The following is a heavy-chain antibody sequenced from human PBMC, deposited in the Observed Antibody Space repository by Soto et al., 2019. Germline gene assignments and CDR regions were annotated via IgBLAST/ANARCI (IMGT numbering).Heavy chain of an antibody. J-gene: IGHJ4*02. V-gene: IGHV4-31*03. Sequence: QVQLQESGPKLVKRSQTLYLTCSVSGGSISTVGHYWTWIRQPPGKGLEWIGSIYHTGSTYYSKSLRSRLTMSVDTSKSQFSLRLSSVTAADTAVYYCARATGTLRSRNCDYWGQGSLVTVSS. CDR1: GGSISTVGHY. CDR3: ARATGTLRSRNCDY. D-gene: IGHD1-1*01. CDR2: IYHTGST.